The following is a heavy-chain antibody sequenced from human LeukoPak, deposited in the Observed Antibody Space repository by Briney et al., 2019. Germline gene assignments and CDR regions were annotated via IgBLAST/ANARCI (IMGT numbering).Heavy chain of an antibody. Sequence: GGSLRLSCAASGFTFSTYGMHWVRQAPGKGLEWVAVISYDGSNEYYADSVKGRSTISRDNSKNTLYLQMSSLRAEDTAVYYCAKEFNRGLPDYWGQGTLVTVPS. CDR2: ISYDGSNE. CDR1: GFTFSTYG. J-gene: IGHJ4*02. CDR3: AKEFNRGLPDY. D-gene: IGHD2-21*01. V-gene: IGHV3-30*18.